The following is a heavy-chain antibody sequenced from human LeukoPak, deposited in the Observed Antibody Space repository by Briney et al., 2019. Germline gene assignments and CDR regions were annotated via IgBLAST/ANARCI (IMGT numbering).Heavy chain of an antibody. J-gene: IGHJ5*02. CDR2: IYYSGST. CDR1: GGSISSSSYY. CDR3: ARRSYCSSTSCYANWFDP. D-gene: IGHD2-2*01. Sequence: SETLSLTCTVSGGSISSSSYYWGWIRQPPGKGLEWIGSIYYSGSTYYNPSLKSRVTISVDTSKNQFSLKLSSVTAADTAVYYCARRSYCSSTSCYANWFDPWGQGTLVTVSS. V-gene: IGHV4-39*01.